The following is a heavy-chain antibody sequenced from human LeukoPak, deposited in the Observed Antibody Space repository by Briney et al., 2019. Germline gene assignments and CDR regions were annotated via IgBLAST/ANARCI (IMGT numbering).Heavy chain of an antibody. CDR2: IRGDGGST. D-gene: IGHD3-9*01. V-gene: IGHV3-23*01. CDR3: ARLPTGYPNWFDL. Sequence: GGSLRLSCAASGFTFSNYVMSWVRQAPGKGLEWVSGIRGDGGSTYYADSVKGRLTISRDNSKNTLYLQMNSLRADDTAVYYCARLPTGYPNWFDLWGQGTLVTVSS. J-gene: IGHJ5*01. CDR1: GFTFSNYV.